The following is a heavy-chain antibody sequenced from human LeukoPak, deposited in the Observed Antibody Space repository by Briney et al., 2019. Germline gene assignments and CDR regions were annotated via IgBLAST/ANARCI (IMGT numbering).Heavy chain of an antibody. D-gene: IGHD5/OR15-5a*01. V-gene: IGHV3-7*01. Sequence: GGSLRLSCAASGFTFSRYWTSWVRQAPGKGLEWVANINEDGSQSYYVDSVKGRFTISRDNARNSLYLQINSLRVEDTAVYYCGRDGSRHQVSTSYWGQGTLVTVSS. CDR1: GFTFSRYW. J-gene: IGHJ4*02. CDR2: INEDGSQS. CDR3: GRDGSRHQVSTSY.